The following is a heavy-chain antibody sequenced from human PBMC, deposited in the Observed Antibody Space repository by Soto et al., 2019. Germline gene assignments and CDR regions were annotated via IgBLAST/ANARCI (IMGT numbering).Heavy chain of an antibody. V-gene: IGHV3-23*01. CDR3: AKTYYYDSSGPAPFDY. CDR2: ISGSGGST. J-gene: IGHJ4*02. D-gene: IGHD3-22*01. Sequence: PGGSLRLSCAASGFTFSSYAMSWVRQAPGKGLEWVSAISGSGGSTYYADSVKGRFTISRDNSKNTLYLQMNSLRAEDTAVYYCAKTYYYDSSGPAPFDYWGQGTLVTVSS. CDR1: GFTFSSYA.